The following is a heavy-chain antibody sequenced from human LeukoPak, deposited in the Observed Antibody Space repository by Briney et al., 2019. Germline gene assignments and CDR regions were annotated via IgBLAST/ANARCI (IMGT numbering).Heavy chain of an antibody. CDR3: ATIPDILTGYYNFDY. V-gene: IGHV4-38-2*02. CDR2: IYHSGST. CDR1: GYSISSGYY. D-gene: IGHD3-9*01. J-gene: IGHJ4*02. Sequence: SETLSLTCTVSGYSISSGYYWGWIRQPPGKGLEWIGSIYHSGSTYYNPSLKSRVTISVDTSKNQFSLKLSSVTAADTAVYYCATIPDILTGYYNFDYWGQGNLVTVSS.